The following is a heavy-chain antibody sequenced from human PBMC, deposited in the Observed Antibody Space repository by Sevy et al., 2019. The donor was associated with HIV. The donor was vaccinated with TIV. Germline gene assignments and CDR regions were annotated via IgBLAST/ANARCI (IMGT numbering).Heavy chain of an antibody. D-gene: IGHD3-10*01. CDR3: AREGHYGDDTSYYYGFDY. Sequence: GGSLRLSCVGSGFTFKNHPIHWVRQAPGKGLEWVAVISYDGSSTNYADFVKGRFTISRDNSKKTVYLQINSLRAEDTAVFYCAREGHYGDDTSYYYGFDYWGLGTLVTVSS. V-gene: IGHV3-30-3*01. CDR1: GFTFKNHP. J-gene: IGHJ4*02. CDR2: ISYDGSST.